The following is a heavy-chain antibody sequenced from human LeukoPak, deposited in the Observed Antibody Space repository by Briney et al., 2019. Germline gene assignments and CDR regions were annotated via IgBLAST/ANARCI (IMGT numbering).Heavy chain of an antibody. CDR2: ISGTGNTI. D-gene: IGHD6-19*01. V-gene: IGHV3-11*01. CDR3: ARELDSGGWY. J-gene: IGHJ4*02. CDR1: GFNFSDYY. Sequence: GGSLRLSCAGSGFNFSDYYMSWIRQAPGKGLEWVSYISGTGNTINYEDSVRGRFTISRDNAKNSLYLQMNGLRAEDTAMFYCARELDSGGWYLGQGTLVTVSS.